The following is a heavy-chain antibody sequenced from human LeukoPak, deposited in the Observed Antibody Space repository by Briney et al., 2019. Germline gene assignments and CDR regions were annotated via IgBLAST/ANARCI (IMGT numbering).Heavy chain of an antibody. Sequence: GGSLRLSCAASGFTVSSNYMSWVRQAPGKGLEWVSVIYSGGSTYYADSVKGRFTISRGNSKNTLYLQMNSLRAEDTAVYYCSSFSTTIDYWAREPWSPSPQ. J-gene: IGHJ4*02. CDR1: GFTVSSNY. CDR3: SSFSTTIDY. CDR2: IYSGGST. V-gene: IGHV3-53*01. D-gene: IGHD1-1*01.